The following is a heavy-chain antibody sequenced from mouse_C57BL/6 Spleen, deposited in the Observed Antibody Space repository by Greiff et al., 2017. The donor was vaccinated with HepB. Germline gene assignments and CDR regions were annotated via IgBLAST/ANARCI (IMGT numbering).Heavy chain of an antibody. V-gene: IGHV1-63*01. J-gene: IGHJ3*01. CDR3: ARAGYCNYVYAY. CDR1: GYTFTNYW. Sequence: VKLQQSGAELVRPGTSVKMSCKASGYTFTNYWIGWAKQRPGHGLEWIGDIYPGGGYTNYNEKFKGKATLTAGKSSSTAYMQFSSLTSEDSAINYCARAGYCNYVYAYWGQGTLVTVSA. D-gene: IGHD2-10*02. CDR2: IYPGGGYT.